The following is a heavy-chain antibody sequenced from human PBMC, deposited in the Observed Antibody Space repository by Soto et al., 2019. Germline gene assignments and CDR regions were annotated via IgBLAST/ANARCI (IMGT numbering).Heavy chain of an antibody. CDR2: ISGSGGST. D-gene: IGHD1-7*01. CDR3: AKDQKNGYNWNYLGSLDY. J-gene: IGHJ4*02. CDR1: GFTCSSYA. Sequence: GGSLRLSCAASGFTCSSYAMSWFRQAPGKGLEWVSAISGSGGSTYYADSVKGRFTISRDNSKNTLYLQMNSLRAEDTAVYYCAKDQKNGYNWNYLGSLDYWGQGTLVTVSS. V-gene: IGHV3-23*01.